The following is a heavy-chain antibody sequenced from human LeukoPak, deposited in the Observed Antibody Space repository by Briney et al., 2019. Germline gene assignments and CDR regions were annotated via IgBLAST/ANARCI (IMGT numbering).Heavy chain of an antibody. J-gene: IGHJ4*02. CDR1: GYTFTGYY. CDR2: INPNSGGT. Sequence: ASVKVSCKASGYTFTGYYMHWVRQAPGQELEWMGRINPNSGGTNYAQKFQGRVTMTRDTSISTAYMELSRLGSDDTAVYYCARVKDDYVWGSYSYWGQGTLVTVSS. CDR3: ARVKDDYVWGSYSY. V-gene: IGHV1-2*06. D-gene: IGHD3-16*01.